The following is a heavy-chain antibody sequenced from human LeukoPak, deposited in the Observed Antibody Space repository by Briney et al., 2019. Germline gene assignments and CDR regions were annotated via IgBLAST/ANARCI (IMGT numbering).Heavy chain of an antibody. D-gene: IGHD3-16*01. CDR2: IHYSRGA. J-gene: IGHJ3*02. Sequence: SETLSLTCAVSGGSVTTYHWTWIRQPPGKGLEWIGHIHYSRGADYNPSLKSRVRMSLDTSKNHFSLSLTSVPAADTGVYFCARAEGAASHIWGQGTMVSVSS. V-gene: IGHV4-59*02. CDR3: ARAEGAASHI. CDR1: GGSVTTYH.